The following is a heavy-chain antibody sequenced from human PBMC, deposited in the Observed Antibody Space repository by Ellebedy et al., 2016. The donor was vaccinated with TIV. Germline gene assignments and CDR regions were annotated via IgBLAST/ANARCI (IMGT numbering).Heavy chain of an antibody. CDR3: ARIYRSYYFDY. Sequence: GGSLRLSCAVSGFTFRSYGIHWVRQAPGKGLEWVAVISDDGSDKYYADSVKGRFTISRDNSKNTVYLQMNSLRAEDTAVYYCARIYRSYYFDYWGQGTLITVSS. CDR2: ISDDGSDK. V-gene: IGHV3-30*03. CDR1: GFTFRSYG. D-gene: IGHD4-11*01. J-gene: IGHJ4*02.